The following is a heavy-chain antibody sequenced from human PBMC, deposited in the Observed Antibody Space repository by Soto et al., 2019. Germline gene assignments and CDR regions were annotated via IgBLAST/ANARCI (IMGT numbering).Heavy chain of an antibody. CDR1: GFSLSTRGVG. V-gene: IGHV2-5*02. CDR3: ASTYYYVSSGYYPFYY. D-gene: IGHD3-22*01. Sequence: QITLKESGPTLVKPTQTLTLTCTFSGFSLSTRGVGVGWIRQPPGKALEWLALIYWDDDKRYSPSLKSRLTITKDTSKTQVVITMTNMDPVYTATYYCASTYYYVSSGYYPFYYWGQGRLVTVSS. CDR2: IYWDDDK. J-gene: IGHJ4*02.